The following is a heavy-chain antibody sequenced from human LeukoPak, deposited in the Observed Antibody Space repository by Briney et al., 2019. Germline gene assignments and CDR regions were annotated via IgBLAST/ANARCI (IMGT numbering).Heavy chain of an antibody. D-gene: IGHD2-2*01. CDR1: GFTFDDYA. J-gene: IGHJ4*02. V-gene: IGHV3-9*01. CDR2: ISWNSNYI. Sequence: GRSLRLSCAASGFTFDDYAMHWVRQAPGKGLEWVSGISWNSNYIVYADSVKGRFTISRDNAKNSLYLQMNSLRAEDTAVYYCARDRHIVVVPAALNWGQGTLVTVSS. CDR3: ARDRHIVVVPAALN.